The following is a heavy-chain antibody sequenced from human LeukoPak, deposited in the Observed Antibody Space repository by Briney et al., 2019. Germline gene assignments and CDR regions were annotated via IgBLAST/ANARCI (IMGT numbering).Heavy chain of an antibody. CDR2: INAGNGNT. V-gene: IGHV1-3*03. CDR1: GYTFTSYA. D-gene: IGHD3-22*01. CDR3: ARGLDDSSGYYEDTFDY. J-gene: IGHJ4*02. Sequence: GASVKVSCKASGYTFTSYAMHWVRQAPGQRLEWMGWINAGNGNTKYSQEFQGRVTITRDTSASTAYMELSSLRSDDMAVYYCARGLDDSSGYYEDTFDYWGQGTLVTVSS.